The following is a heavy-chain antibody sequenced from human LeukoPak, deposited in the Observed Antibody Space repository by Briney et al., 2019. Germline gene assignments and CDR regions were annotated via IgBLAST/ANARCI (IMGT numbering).Heavy chain of an antibody. Sequence: KASETLSLTCTVSGGSISSSSYYWGWIRQPPGKGLEWIGSIYYSGSTYYNPSLKSRVTISVDTSKNQFSLKLSSVTAADTAVYYCARQKTYYDSSGYHYFDYWGQGTLVTVSS. J-gene: IGHJ4*02. CDR1: GGSISSSSYY. CDR2: IYYSGST. D-gene: IGHD3-22*01. CDR3: ARQKTYYDSSGYHYFDY. V-gene: IGHV4-39*01.